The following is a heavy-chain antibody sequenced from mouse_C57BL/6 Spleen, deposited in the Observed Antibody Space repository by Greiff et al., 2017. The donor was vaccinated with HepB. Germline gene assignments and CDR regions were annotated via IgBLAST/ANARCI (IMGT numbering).Heavy chain of an antibody. Sequence: QVQLQQSGAELVKPGASVKISCKASGYAFSSYWMNWVKQRPGKGLECIGQIYPGDGDTNYNGKFKGKATLTADKSSSTAYMQLSSLTSEDSAVYFCAKGPNWDRRMDYWGQGTSVTVSS. CDR1: GYAFSSYW. CDR3: AKGPNWDRRMDY. D-gene: IGHD4-1*01. V-gene: IGHV1-80*01. J-gene: IGHJ4*01. CDR2: IYPGDGDT.